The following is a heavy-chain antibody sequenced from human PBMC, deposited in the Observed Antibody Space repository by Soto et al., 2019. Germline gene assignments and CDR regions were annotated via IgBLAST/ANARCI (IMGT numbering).Heavy chain of an antibody. Sequence: QVQLQESGPGLVKPSQTLSLTCTVSGGSISSGGYYWSWIRQHPGKGLEWIGYIYYSGSTYYNPSLKSRVTISVDTSKDQFSLKLSSVTAADTAVYYCARDKGSSHHFDYWGQGTLVTVSS. V-gene: IGHV4-31*03. CDR2: IYYSGST. D-gene: IGHD6-6*01. CDR1: GGSISSGGYY. J-gene: IGHJ4*02. CDR3: ARDKGSSHHFDY.